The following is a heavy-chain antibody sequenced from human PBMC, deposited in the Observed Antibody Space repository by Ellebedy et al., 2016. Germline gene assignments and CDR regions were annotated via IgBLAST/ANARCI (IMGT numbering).Heavy chain of an antibody. Sequence: GSLRLSCAVYGGSFSGYYWSWIRQPPGKGLEWIGEINHSRSTNYNPSLKSRVTISVDTSKNQFSLNLSSVTAADTAVYYCAREMGYDTLTGNYGMDVWGQGTTVTVSS. V-gene: IGHV4-34*01. CDR3: AREMGYDTLTGNYGMDV. CDR2: INHSRST. J-gene: IGHJ6*02. CDR1: GGSFSGYY. D-gene: IGHD3-9*01.